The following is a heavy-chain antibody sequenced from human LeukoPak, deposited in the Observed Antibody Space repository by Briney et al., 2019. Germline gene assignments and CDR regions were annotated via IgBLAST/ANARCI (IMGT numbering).Heavy chain of an antibody. CDR1: GFTFNNAW. V-gene: IGHV3-15*01. J-gene: IGHJ4*02. Sequence: GGSLRLSCAASGFTFNNAWMNWVRQAPGKGLEWVGRIKSKNVGGTTDYAAPVKGRFTISRDDSKNTVHLQMNSLKIEDTAVYYCAKDAESSSWYFPFDFWGQGTLVTVSS. CDR3: AKDAESSSWYFPFDF. D-gene: IGHD6-13*01. CDR2: IKSKNVGGTT.